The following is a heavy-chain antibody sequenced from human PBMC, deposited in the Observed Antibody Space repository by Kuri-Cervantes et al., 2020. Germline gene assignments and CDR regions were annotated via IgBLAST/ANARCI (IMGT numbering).Heavy chain of an antibody. Sequence: GGSLRLSCAASGFTFSSYAMHWVRQAPGKGLEWAAVISYDGSNKYYADSVKGRFTISRDNSKNTLYLQMNSLRAEDTAVYYCARDPPYYDILTGYYSTGFWWYYGMDVWGQGTTVTVSS. CDR3: ARDPPYYDILTGYYSTGFWWYYGMDV. V-gene: IGHV3-30-3*01. J-gene: IGHJ6*02. CDR1: GFTFSSYA. CDR2: ISYDGSNK. D-gene: IGHD3-9*01.